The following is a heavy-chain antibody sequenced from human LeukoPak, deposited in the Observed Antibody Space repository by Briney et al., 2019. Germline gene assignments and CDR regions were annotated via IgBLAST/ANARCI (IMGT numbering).Heavy chain of an antibody. CDR1: GGTFSSYA. CDR2: IIPIFGTA. Sequence: SVKVSCKASGGTFSSYAISWVRQAPGHGLEWMGGIIPIFGTANYAQKFQGRVAITADESTSTAYMELSSMRSEDTAVYYCAISGGYEKLKDWGQGTLVTVSS. J-gene: IGHJ4*02. CDR3: AISGGYEKLKD. V-gene: IGHV1-69*13. D-gene: IGHD5-12*01.